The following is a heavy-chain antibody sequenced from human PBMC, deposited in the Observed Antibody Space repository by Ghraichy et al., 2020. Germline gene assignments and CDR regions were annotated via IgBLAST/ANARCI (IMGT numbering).Heavy chain of an antibody. J-gene: IGHJ2*01. D-gene: IGHD5-24*01. CDR2: IYYSGST. V-gene: IGHV4-59*01. CDR1: GGSISSYY. Sequence: SETLSLTCTVSGGSISSYYWSWIRQPPGKGLEWIGYIYYSGSTNYNPSLKSRVTISVDTSKNQFSLKLSSVTAADTAVYYCARVRDGYYWYFDLWGRGTLVTVSS. CDR3: ARVRDGYYWYFDL.